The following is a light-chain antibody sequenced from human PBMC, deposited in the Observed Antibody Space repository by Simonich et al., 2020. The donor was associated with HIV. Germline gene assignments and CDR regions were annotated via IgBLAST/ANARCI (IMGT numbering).Light chain of an antibody. CDR3: AIWDDSLNGVV. J-gene: IGLJ2*01. Sequence: QSVLTQPPSASGTPGQRVTISCSGSSSNIGSNHVYWYQQLPGTAPKLPIYRNKIRPSGVPDRFSGSQSGASASLAISGLQSEDEANYYCAIWDDSLNGVVFGGGTKLTVL. CDR1: SSNIGSNH. V-gene: IGLV1-44*01. CDR2: RNK.